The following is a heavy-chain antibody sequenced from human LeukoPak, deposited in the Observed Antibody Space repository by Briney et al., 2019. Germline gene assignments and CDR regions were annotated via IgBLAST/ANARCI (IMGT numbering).Heavy chain of an antibody. CDR2: IIPIFGTA. J-gene: IGHJ4*02. CDR3: AGGQLLSNYFDY. D-gene: IGHD2-2*01. CDR1: GGTFSSYA. Sequence: SVKVSRKASGGTFSSYAISWVRQAPGQGLEWMGGIIPIFGTANYAQKFQGRVTITADKSTSTAYMEPSSLRSEDTAVYYCAGGQLLSNYFDYWGQGTLVTVSS. V-gene: IGHV1-69*06.